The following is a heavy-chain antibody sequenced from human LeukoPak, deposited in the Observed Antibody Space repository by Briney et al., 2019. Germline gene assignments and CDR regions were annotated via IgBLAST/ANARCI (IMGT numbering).Heavy chain of an antibody. D-gene: IGHD3-10*01. Sequence: TLSLTCTVSGGSISSGSYYWSWIRQPAGKGLEWIGLIYTSGSTNYNPSLKSRVTISVDTSKNQFSLKLSSVTAADTAVYYCAVDYYGSGSYQNYYYYYYMDVWGKGTTVTISS. CDR2: IYTSGST. J-gene: IGHJ6*03. CDR1: GGSISSGSYY. CDR3: AVDYYGSGSYQNYYYYYYMDV. V-gene: IGHV4-61*02.